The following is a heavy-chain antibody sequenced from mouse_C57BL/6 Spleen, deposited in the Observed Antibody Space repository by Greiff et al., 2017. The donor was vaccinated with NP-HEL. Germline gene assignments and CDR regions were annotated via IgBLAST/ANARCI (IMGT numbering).Heavy chain of an antibody. CDR2: INYDGSST. CDR3: ARAWDY. V-gene: IGHV5-16*01. CDR1: GFTFSDYY. Sequence: EVQLVESEGGLVQPGSSMKLSCTASGFTFSDYYMAWVRQVPEKGLEWVANINYDGSSTYYLDSLKSRFIISRDNAKNILYLQMSSLKSEDTATYYCARAWDYWGQGTSVTVSS. J-gene: IGHJ4*01.